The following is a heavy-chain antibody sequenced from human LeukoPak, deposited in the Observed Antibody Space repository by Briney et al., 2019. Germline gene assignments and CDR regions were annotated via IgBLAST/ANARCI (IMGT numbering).Heavy chain of an antibody. V-gene: IGHV3-30*03. CDR2: ISYDGSNK. CDR3: ATDSSPDY. J-gene: IGHJ4*02. CDR1: GFTFSSYS. Sequence: GESLRLSCAASGFTFSSYSMNWVRQAPGKGLEWVAIISYDGSNKYYADSVKGRFTISRDNSKNTLYLQMNSLRAEDTAVYYCATDSSPDYWGQGTLVTVSS. D-gene: IGHD6-13*01.